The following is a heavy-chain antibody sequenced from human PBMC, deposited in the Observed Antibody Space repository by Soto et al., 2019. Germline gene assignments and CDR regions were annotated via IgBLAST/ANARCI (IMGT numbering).Heavy chain of an antibody. CDR2: ISAYNGNT. CDR3: ARPFNDSGDYIWGSPPFDI. J-gene: IGHJ3*02. Sequence: ASVKVSCKASGYTFTSYGISWVRQAPGQGLEWMGWISAYNGNTNYAQKLQGRVTMTTDTSTSTAYMELRSLRSDDTAVYYCARPFNDSGDYIWGSPPFDIWGQGKMVTVS. V-gene: IGHV1-18*01. CDR1: GYTFTSYG. D-gene: IGHD3-16*01.